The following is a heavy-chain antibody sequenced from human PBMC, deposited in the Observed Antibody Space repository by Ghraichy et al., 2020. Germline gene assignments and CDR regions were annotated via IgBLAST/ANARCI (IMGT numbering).Heavy chain of an antibody. J-gene: IGHJ4*02. CDR1: GGSISSYY. CDR3: ARGTTVTNFDY. V-gene: IGHV4-59*01. D-gene: IGHD4-17*01. Sequence: SETLSLTCSVSGGSISSYYWSWIRQPPGKGLEWIGYIYYSGSTDYNPSLKSRVTISVDTSKNQFSLTLSSVTAADAAVYYCARGTTVTNFDYWGQGTLVTVSS. CDR2: IYYSGST.